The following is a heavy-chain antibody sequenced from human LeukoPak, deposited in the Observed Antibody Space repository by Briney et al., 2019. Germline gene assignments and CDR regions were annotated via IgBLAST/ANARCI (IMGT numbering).Heavy chain of an antibody. CDR2: IIPILGIA. CDR3: ASRYCTSGVCGYYYYGMDV. D-gene: IGHD2-8*01. V-gene: IGHV1-69*04. J-gene: IGHJ6*02. CDR1: GGTFSSYA. Sequence: ASVKVSCKASGGTFSSYAISWVRQAPGQGLEWMGRIIPILGIANYAQKFQGRVTITADKSTSTAYMELSSLRSEDTAVYYCASRYCTSGVCGYYYYGMDVWGQGTTVTVSS.